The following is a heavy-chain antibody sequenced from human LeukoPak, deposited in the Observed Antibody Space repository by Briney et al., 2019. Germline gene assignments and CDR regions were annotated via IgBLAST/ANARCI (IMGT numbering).Heavy chain of an antibody. Sequence: QTGGSLRLSCAASGFTFSSYAMSWVRQAPGKGLEWVSAISGSGGSTYYADSVKGRFTISRDNSKNTLYLQMNSLRAEDTAVYYCAKDGYSSGWRVSNWFDPWGQGTLVTVSS. V-gene: IGHV3-23*01. CDR1: GFTFSSYA. CDR3: AKDGYSSGWRVSNWFDP. J-gene: IGHJ5*02. D-gene: IGHD6-19*01. CDR2: ISGSGGST.